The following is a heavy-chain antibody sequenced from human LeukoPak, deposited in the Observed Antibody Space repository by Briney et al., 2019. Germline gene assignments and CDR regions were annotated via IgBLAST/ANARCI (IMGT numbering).Heavy chain of an antibody. V-gene: IGHV3-23*01. CDR3: AKVQEMATILPPFHY. D-gene: IGHD5-24*01. CDR2: ISGSGGTI. CDR1: GFTFSNYA. J-gene: IGHJ4*02. Sequence: PGGSLRLSCAASGFTFSNYAMSWVRQAPGKGLQWVSAISGSGGTISYADSVRGRFTISRDNSKNTLYLQMNSLRAEDTAVYYCAKVQEMATILPPFHYWGQGTLVTVSS.